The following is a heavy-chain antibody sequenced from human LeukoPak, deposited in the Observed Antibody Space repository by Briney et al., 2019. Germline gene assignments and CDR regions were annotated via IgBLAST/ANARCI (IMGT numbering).Heavy chain of an antibody. D-gene: IGHD4-11*01. CDR2: INPDGTDQ. J-gene: IGHJ4*02. CDR3: ARMWRGFEYSAQGYYFDY. CDR1: RFTFDTYW. V-gene: IGHV3-7*01. Sequence: GSLRLSCAASRFTFDTYWMTWVRQAPGKGLEWVANINPDGTDQNYVDSLKGRSTISRDNAKNSLSLQMNSLRPDDTAVYFCARMWRGFEYSAQGYYFDYWGQGTLVTVSS.